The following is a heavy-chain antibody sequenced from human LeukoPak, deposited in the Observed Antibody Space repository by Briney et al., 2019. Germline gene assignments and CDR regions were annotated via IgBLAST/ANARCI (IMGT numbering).Heavy chain of an antibody. CDR3: ASGGYSGSYYGDRNYMDV. CDR1: GGSISSSSYY. V-gene: IGHV4-39*01. CDR2: IYYSGST. D-gene: IGHD1-26*01. Sequence: PSETLSLTCTVSGGSISSSSYYWGWIRQPPGKGLEWIGSIYYSGSTYYNPSLKSRVTISVDTSKNQFSLKLSSVTAADTAVYYCASGGYSGSYYGDRNYMDVWGKGTTVTVSS. J-gene: IGHJ6*03.